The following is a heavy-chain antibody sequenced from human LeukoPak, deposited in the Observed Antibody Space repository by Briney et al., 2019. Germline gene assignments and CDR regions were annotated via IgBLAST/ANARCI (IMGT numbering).Heavy chain of an antibody. CDR1: GFTFSNFA. CDR3: AKDMVPDGRCSVDQ. J-gene: IGHJ4*02. Sequence: SGGSLRLSCTATGFTFSNFAMNWVRQAPGKGLEWVSFIIGNGADIDYADSVKGRFTISRDNSKKTLYLQMNSLRAEDTAVYYCAKDMVPDGRCSVDQWGQGTLVTVSS. V-gene: IGHV3-23*01. D-gene: IGHD3-10*01. CDR2: IIGNGADI.